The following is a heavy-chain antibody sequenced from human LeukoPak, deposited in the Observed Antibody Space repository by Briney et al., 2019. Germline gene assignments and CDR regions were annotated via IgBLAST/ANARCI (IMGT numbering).Heavy chain of an antibody. CDR2: INHSGST. Sequence: PSETLSLTCAVYGGSFSGYYWSWIRQPPGKGLEWIGEINHSGSTNYNPSLKSRVTISVDTSKNQFSLKLSSVTAADTAVYYCAREELGVVVPAAIVYWGQGTLVTVSS. CDR1: GGSFSGYY. V-gene: IGHV4-34*01. D-gene: IGHD2-2*01. CDR3: AREELGVVVPAAIVY. J-gene: IGHJ4*02.